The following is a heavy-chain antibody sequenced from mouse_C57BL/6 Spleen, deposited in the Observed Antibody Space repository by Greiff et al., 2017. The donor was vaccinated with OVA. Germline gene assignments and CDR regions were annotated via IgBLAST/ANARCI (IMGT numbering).Heavy chain of an antibody. CDR2: IDPSDSYT. CDR1: GYTFTSYW. D-gene: IGHD3-2*02. V-gene: IGHV1-69*01. Sequence: VQRVESGAELVMPGASVKLSCKASGYTFTSYWMHWVKQRPGQGLEWIGEIDPSDSYTNYNQKFKGKSTLTVDKSSSTAYMQLSSLTSEDSAVYYCARRDSSGYAMDYWGQGTSVTVSS. CDR3: ARRDSSGYAMDY. J-gene: IGHJ4*01.